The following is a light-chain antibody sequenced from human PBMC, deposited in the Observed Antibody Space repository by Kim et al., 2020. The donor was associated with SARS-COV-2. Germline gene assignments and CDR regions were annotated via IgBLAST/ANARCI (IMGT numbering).Light chain of an antibody. CDR3: AAWDDSLNGPV. J-gene: IGLJ2*01. CDR2: SNN. V-gene: IGLV1-44*01. Sequence: GQRVTLPCSGSSSNIGSNTVNWYQPLPGTAPKLLIFSNNQRPSGVPDRFSGSKSGTSASLAISGLQSEDEADYYCAAWDDSLNGPVFGGGTQLTVL. CDR1: SSNIGSNT.